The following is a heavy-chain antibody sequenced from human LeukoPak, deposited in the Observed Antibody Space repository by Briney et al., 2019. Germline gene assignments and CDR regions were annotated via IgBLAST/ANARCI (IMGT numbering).Heavy chain of an antibody. CDR3: AKDAGDAILTGYYRLNLFDQ. J-gene: IGHJ4*02. Sequence: GPSLTPSRAASGFTFSSYATSSVRQPPGKGLGWVSAISGGGGSTNHAASVKGRFTISRDNSENTLYLQMNSQRAEDTAVYYCAKDAGDAILTGYYRLNLFDQWGQGTLVTVSS. V-gene: IGHV3-23*01. CDR2: ISGGGGST. CDR1: GFTFSSYA. D-gene: IGHD3-9*01.